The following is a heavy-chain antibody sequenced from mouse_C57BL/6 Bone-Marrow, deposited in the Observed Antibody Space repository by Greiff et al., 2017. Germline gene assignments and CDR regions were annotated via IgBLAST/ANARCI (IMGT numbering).Heavy chain of an antibody. J-gene: IGHJ4*01. V-gene: IGHV1-50*01. CDR2: IDPSDSYT. D-gene: IGHD2-12*01. CDR3: ARWEHRYYHAIAY. Sequence: QVQLQQPGAELMQPGASVKLSCKASGYTFTSYWMQWVKQRPGQGLEWIGEIDPSDSYTNYNQKFKGKATLTVDTSSSTAYMQLSSLTSEDSAVYYCARWEHRYYHAIAYWGQGDSVPVSS. CDR1: GYTFTSYW.